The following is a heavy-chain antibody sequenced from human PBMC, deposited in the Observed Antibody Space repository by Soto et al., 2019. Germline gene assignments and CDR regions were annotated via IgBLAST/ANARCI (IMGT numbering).Heavy chain of an antibody. V-gene: IGHV4-39*01. Sequence: SETLSLTCAVSGGSISSGGYSWSWIRQPPGKGLEWIGTIYSTVSTHYNPSLKSRVTISVDTSKNQFSLKLNSVTAADTAVYYCARLPYYDTPPVTFDIWGQGAMVTVS. J-gene: IGHJ3*02. CDR1: GGSISSGGYS. D-gene: IGHD3-22*01. CDR3: ARLPYYDTPPVTFDI. CDR2: IYSTVST.